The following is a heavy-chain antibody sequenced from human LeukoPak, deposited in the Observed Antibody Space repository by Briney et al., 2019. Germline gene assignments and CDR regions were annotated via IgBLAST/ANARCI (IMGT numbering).Heavy chain of an antibody. CDR1: GGSTSSTDYY. CDR2: INHSGST. J-gene: IGHJ4*02. CDR3: ARGGSSSSSRVRGVIILYYFDY. D-gene: IGHD3-10*02. Sequence: SETLSLTCTVSGGSTSSTDYYWSWIRQSPGKGLEWIGEINHSGSTNHNPSLKSRVTISVDTSKNQFSLKLSSVTAADTAVYYCARGGSSSSSRVRGVIILYYFDYWGQGTLVTVSS. V-gene: IGHV4-39*07.